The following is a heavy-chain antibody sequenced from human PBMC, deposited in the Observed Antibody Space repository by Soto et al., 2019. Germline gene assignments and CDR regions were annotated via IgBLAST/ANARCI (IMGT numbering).Heavy chain of an antibody. CDR1: GFTFSSYA. CDR3: ARSPQLKRGYSYGLRGYFDY. D-gene: IGHD5-18*01. Sequence: DVQLLESGGGLAQPGGSLRISCLASGFTFSSYAMDWVRQAPGKGLEWVSVIYSGGSTYYADSVKGRFTISRDNSKNTLYLQMNSLRAEDTAVYYCARSPQLKRGYSYGLRGYFDYWGQGTLVTVSS. V-gene: IGHV3-66*01. J-gene: IGHJ4*02. CDR2: IYSGGST.